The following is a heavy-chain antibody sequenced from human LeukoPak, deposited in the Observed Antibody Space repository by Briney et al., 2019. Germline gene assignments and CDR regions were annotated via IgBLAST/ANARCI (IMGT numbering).Heavy chain of an antibody. J-gene: IGHJ4*02. CDR2: ISSSSSYI. V-gene: IGHV3-21*01. CDR1: GFTFSSYS. Sequence: GSLRLSCAASGFTFSSYSINWVRQAPGKGLEWVSSISSSSSYIYYAGSVKGRFTISRDNAKNSLYLQMNSLRAEDTAVYYCARDARIAYCGGDCYSGFDYWGQGTLVTVSS. D-gene: IGHD2-21*02. CDR3: ARDARIAYCGGDCYSGFDY.